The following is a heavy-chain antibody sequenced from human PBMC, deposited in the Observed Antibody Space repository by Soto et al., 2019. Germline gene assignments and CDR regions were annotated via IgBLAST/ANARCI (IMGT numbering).Heavy chain of an antibody. D-gene: IGHD3-16*02. CDR1: GFIFSNQA. CDR3: ETRRTYRWGHFDF. Sequence: GGSLRLSCAASGFIFSNQAMCWVRQGPGKGLEWVSCISDRGDETFFLDSVKGRFAISRDNSENMLFLQMSSLRAEDTAIYYCETRRTYRWGHFDFWGQGTQVTVSS. J-gene: IGHJ4*02. CDR2: ISDRGDET. V-gene: IGHV3-23*01.